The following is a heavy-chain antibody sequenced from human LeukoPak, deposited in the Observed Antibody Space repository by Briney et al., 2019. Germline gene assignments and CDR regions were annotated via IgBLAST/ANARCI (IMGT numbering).Heavy chain of an antibody. D-gene: IGHD6-13*01. V-gene: IGHV4-39*01. Sequence: SETLSLTCTVCGGSIRSSSYYWLWIRQPPGEVLVGSGSIYYSGSPYYNPSLKRRVTISVDTSKNQFSLKLSSVTAADTAVYYCARQSHGSSWYANLFDYWGQGTLVTVSS. J-gene: IGHJ4*02. CDR1: GGSIRSSSYY. CDR3: ARQSHGSSWYANLFDY. CDR2: IYYSGSP.